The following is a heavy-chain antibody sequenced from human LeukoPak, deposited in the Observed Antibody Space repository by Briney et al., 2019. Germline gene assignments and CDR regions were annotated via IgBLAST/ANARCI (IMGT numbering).Heavy chain of an antibody. CDR3: ATNLATVVTPAYY. CDR1: GYTLTELS. D-gene: IGHD4-23*01. J-gene: IGHJ4*02. V-gene: IGHV1-24*01. CDR2: FDPEDGET. Sequence: GASVKVSCKVSGYTLTELSMHWVRQAPGKGLEWMGGFDPEDGETIYAQKFQGRVTMTEDTSTDTAHMELSNLRSDDTAVYYCATNLATVVTPAYYWGQGTLVTVSS.